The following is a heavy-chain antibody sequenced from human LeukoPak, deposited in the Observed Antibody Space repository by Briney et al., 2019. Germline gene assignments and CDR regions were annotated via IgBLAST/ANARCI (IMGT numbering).Heavy chain of an antibody. D-gene: IGHD3-10*01. Sequence: PGGSLRLSCAASGLTFDDYGMSWVRQAPGKGLEWVSGINWNGGSTGYADSVKGRFTISRDNAKNSLYLQMNSLRAEDTAVYYCAKDIDLRAFGELSFDYWGQGTLVTVSS. CDR1: GLTFDDYG. CDR2: INWNGGST. CDR3: AKDIDLRAFGELSFDY. V-gene: IGHV3-20*04. J-gene: IGHJ4*02.